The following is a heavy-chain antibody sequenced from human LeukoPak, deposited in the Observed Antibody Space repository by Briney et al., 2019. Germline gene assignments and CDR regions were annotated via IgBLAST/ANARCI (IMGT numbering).Heavy chain of an antibody. J-gene: IGHJ4*02. CDR1: GGTFSSYA. CDR2: INTNTGNP. D-gene: IGHD6-6*01. Sequence: ASVKVSCKASGGTFSSYAISWVRQAPGQGLEWMGWINTNTGNPTYAQGFTGRFVFSLDTSVSTAYLQISSLKAEDTAVYYCARDREPRGSSGDYWGQGTLVTVSS. CDR3: ARDREPRGSSGDY. V-gene: IGHV7-4-1*02.